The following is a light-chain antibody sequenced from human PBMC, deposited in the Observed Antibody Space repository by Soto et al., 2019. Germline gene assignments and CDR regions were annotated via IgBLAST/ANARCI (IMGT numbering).Light chain of an antibody. V-gene: IGLV2-14*03. Sequence: QSALTQPASVSGSPGQSITISCTGTSSDVGDYYVSWSQQHPGKAPKLMIYDVSNRPSGVSNRFSGSKSGNTASLTISGLQAEDEADYYCSSYASSSTLYVFGTGTKVTVL. CDR2: DVS. CDR3: SSYASSSTLYV. CDR1: SSDVGDYY. J-gene: IGLJ1*01.